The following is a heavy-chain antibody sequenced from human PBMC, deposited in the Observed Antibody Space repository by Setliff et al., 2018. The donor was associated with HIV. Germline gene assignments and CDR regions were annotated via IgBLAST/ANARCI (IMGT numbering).Heavy chain of an antibody. CDR1: GYSISSGYY. Sequence: SETLSLTCAVSGYSISSGYYWGWIRQPPGKGLEWIGYIYYSGSTKHNPSLKSRVTISLDTSKNQFSLKLSSVTAADTAVYYCAREDYYYYGMNVWGQGTTVTVSS. CDR3: AREDYYYYGMNV. CDR2: IYYSGST. J-gene: IGHJ6*02. V-gene: IGHV4-38-2*02.